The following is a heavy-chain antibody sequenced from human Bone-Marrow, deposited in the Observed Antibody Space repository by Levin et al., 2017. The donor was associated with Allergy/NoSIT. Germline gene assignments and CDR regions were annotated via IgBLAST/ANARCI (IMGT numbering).Heavy chain of an antibody. CDR2: IIPIFGTA. D-gene: IGHD2-15*01. CDR1: GGTFSSYA. CDR3: ARFGVLVVVVGTPEDYSYYGLDV. J-gene: IGHJ6*02. Sequence: ASVKVSCKASGGTFSSYAISWVRQAPGQGLEWMGGIIPIFGTANYAQKFQDRVTITADDSTSTVYMVLRSLRSDDTAVYYCARFGVLVVVVGTPEDYSYYGLDVWGQGTTVTVSS. V-gene: IGHV1-69*13.